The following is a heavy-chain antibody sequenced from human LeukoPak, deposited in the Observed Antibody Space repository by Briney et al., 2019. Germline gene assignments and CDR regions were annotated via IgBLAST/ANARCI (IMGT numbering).Heavy chain of an antibody. Sequence: PGGSLRLSCAASGFTFSSYSMNWVRQAPGKGLEWVSSISSSSSYIYYADSVKGRFTISRDNAKNSLYLQMNSLRAEDTAVYYCATGGVGALPGDVFDIWGQGTMVTVSS. J-gene: IGHJ3*02. D-gene: IGHD1-26*01. CDR2: ISSSSSYI. CDR1: GFTFSSYS. V-gene: IGHV3-21*01. CDR3: ATGGVGALPGDVFDI.